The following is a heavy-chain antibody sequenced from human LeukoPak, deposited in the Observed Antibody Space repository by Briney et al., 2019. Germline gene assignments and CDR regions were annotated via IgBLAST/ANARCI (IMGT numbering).Heavy chain of an antibody. CDR1: GYSFTSYW. CDR3: ARRNHSGYELDPYFDY. V-gene: IGHV5-51*01. J-gene: IGHJ4*02. CDR2: IYPGDSDT. D-gene: IGHD5-12*01. Sequence: GESLKISCKGSGYSFTSYWIGWVGQMPGKGLEWMGIIYPGDSDTRYSPSFQGQVTISADKSISTAYLQWSSLKASDTAMYYCARRNHSGYELDPYFDYWGQGTLVTVSS.